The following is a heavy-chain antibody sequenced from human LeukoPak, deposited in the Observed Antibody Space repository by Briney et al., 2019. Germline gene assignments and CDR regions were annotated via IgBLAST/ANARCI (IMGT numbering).Heavy chain of an antibody. V-gene: IGHV3-23*01. Sequence: GGSLRLSCAASGFSFSSYVMSWVRQAPGKGLEWVSGISGGGGSTFDADSVKGRFTISRDNSKNTLYLQMNSLRADDTAVYYCAKRGGTESFYYYYMDVWGKGTTVTVSS. J-gene: IGHJ6*03. D-gene: IGHD2-15*01. CDR1: GFSFSSYV. CDR2: ISGGGGST. CDR3: AKRGGTESFYYYYMDV.